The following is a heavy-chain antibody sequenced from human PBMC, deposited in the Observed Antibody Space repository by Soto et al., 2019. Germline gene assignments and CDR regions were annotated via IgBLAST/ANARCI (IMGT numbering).Heavy chain of an antibody. Sequence: GASVKVSCKASGGTFSSYAISWVRQAPGQGLEWMGGIIPIFGTAKYAQKFQGRVTITADKSTSTAYMELSSLRSEDTAVYYCARDGGYFSSTSCPGDYWGQGTLVTVSS. CDR1: GGTFSSYA. CDR3: ARDGGYFSSTSCPGDY. CDR2: IIPIFGTA. J-gene: IGHJ4*02. V-gene: IGHV1-69*06. D-gene: IGHD2-2*01.